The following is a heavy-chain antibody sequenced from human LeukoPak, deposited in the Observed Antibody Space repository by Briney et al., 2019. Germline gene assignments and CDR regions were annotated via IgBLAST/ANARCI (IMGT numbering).Heavy chain of an antibody. J-gene: IGHJ4*02. D-gene: IGHD3-22*01. Sequence: SETLSLTCTVSGGSFSSGSYYWSWIRQPPGKGLEWIGYIYYSGSTNYNPSLKSRVTISVDTSKNQFSLKLSSVTAADTAVYYCASPDHYDSSGYYQYWGQGTLVTVSS. CDR3: ASPDHYDSSGYYQY. V-gene: IGHV4-61*01. CDR1: GGSFSSGSYY. CDR2: IYYSGST.